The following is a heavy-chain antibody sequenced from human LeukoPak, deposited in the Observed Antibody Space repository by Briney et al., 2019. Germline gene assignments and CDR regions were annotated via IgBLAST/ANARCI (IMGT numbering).Heavy chain of an antibody. V-gene: IGHV4-39*07. CDR1: GGSISGNPYY. J-gene: IGHJ4*02. Sequence: SETLSLTCTVSGGSISGNPYYWGWIRQPPGKALEWIGSIYYSGTTYYNPSLKSRVTISADTTKNQFSLKLSSVTAADTAVYYCASFCGGDCYPQAGWSYWGQGTLVTVSS. CDR3: ASFCGGDCYPQAGWSY. D-gene: IGHD2-21*02. CDR2: IYYSGTT.